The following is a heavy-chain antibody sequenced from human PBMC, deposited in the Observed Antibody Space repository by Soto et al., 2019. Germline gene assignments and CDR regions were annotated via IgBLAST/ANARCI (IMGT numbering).Heavy chain of an antibody. CDR1: GFTFSSYG. J-gene: IGHJ4*02. V-gene: IGHV3-33*01. Sequence: GGSLRLSCAASGFTFSSYGMHWVRQAPGKGLEWVAVIWYDGITEYYADSVKGRFTISRDSSKNALYLQMNSLRVEDTAVYYCARGMYSSSPPDYWGQGTLVTV. CDR3: ARGMYSSSPPDY. D-gene: IGHD6-13*01. CDR2: IWYDGITE.